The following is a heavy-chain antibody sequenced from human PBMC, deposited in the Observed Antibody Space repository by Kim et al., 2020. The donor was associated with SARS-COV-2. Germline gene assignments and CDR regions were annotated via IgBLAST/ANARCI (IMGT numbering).Heavy chain of an antibody. CDR3: ARSRAWRGELLYSKYYYYYGMDV. J-gene: IGHJ6*02. D-gene: IGHD3-10*01. V-gene: IGHV3-11*04. CDR1: GFTFSDYY. Sequence: GGSLRLSCAASGFTFSDYYMSWIRQAPGKGLEWVSYISSSGSTIYYADSVKGRFTISRDNAKNSLYLQMNSLRAEDTAVYYCARSRAWRGELLYSKYYYYYGMDVWGQGTTVTVSS. CDR2: ISSSGSTI.